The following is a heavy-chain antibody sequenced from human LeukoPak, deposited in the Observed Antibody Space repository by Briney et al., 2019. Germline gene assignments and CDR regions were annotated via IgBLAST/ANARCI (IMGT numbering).Heavy chain of an antibody. CDR1: GYTFTGYY. J-gene: IGHJ4*02. CDR2: INPNSGGT. V-gene: IGHV1-2*02. Sequence: ASVKVSCKASGYTFTGYYMHWMRQAPGQGLEWMGWINPNSGGTNYAQKFQGRVTMTRDTSISTAYMELSRLRSDDTAVYYCAVRPGAVADLRYFDYWGQGTLVTVSS. CDR3: AVRPGAVADLRYFDY. D-gene: IGHD6-19*01.